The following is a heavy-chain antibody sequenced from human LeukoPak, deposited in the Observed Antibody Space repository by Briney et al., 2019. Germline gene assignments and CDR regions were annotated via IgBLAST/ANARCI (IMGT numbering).Heavy chain of an antibody. D-gene: IGHD3-9*01. CDR2: IYYSGST. CDR1: GGSISSSNYC. Sequence: SETLSLTCTVSGGSISSSNYCWVWIHQPPGKGLEWVGSIYYSGSTYYNPSLKSRVTISVDTSKNQFSLKLSSVTAADTAVYYCALRYFDRDYWGQGTLVTVSS. CDR3: ALRYFDRDY. J-gene: IGHJ4*02. V-gene: IGHV4-39*01.